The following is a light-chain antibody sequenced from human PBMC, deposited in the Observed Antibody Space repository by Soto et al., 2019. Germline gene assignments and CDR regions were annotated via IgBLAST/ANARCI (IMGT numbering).Light chain of an antibody. CDR2: DND. Sequence: QSVLTQPPSVSADPGQQVTISCSGSSSNIGDNYVSWYQHLPGTAPKLVVYDNDRRPSGIPGRFSGSKSGTSATLVITGLQTGDEADYYCGTWDDRLDGNYVFGTGTKVTVL. J-gene: IGLJ1*01. CDR1: SSNIGDNY. CDR3: GTWDDRLDGNYV. V-gene: IGLV1-51*01.